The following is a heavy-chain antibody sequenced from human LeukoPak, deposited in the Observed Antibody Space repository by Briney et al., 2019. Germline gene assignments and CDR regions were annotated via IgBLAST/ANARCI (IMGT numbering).Heavy chain of an antibody. V-gene: IGHV3-53*01. Sequence: GGSLRLSCAASGFSVSSNYMSWVRQAPGKGLEWVSTISAGTTYYADSVKGRFAISRDNSKNTLYLQMNSLRAEDTAVYYCAKQYCSGGSCYSKWGMDVWGQGTTVTVSS. CDR2: ISAGTT. J-gene: IGHJ6*02. CDR3: AKQYCSGGSCYSKWGMDV. CDR1: GFSVSSNY. D-gene: IGHD2-15*01.